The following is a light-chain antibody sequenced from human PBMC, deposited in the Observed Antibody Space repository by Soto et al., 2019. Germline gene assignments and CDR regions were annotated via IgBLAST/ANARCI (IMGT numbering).Light chain of an antibody. CDR3: SSYTTSSTLV. V-gene: IGLV2-14*01. Sequence: QSVLTQPASVSGSPVLSITISCTGTSSDVGGYNYVSWYQQHPGKAPKLLIYEVSNRPSGLSNRFSGSKSGNTASLTISGLQAEDEADYFCSSYTTSSTLVFGTGTKVTVL. J-gene: IGLJ1*01. CDR2: EVS. CDR1: SSDVGGYNY.